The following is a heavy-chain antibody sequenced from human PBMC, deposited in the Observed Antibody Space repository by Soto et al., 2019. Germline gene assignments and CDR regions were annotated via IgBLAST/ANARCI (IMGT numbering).Heavy chain of an antibody. J-gene: IGHJ5*02. CDR1: GGSISIGGYY. V-gene: IGHV4-31*03. D-gene: IGHD4-17*01. Sequence: PSETLSLTCTVSGGSISIGGYYWSWILQHPGKGLEWIGYIYYSGSTYYNPSLKSRVTISVDTSKNQFSLKLSSVTAADTAVYYCARETPHGDPTAELGWFDPWGQGTLVTVSS. CDR3: ARETPHGDPTAELGWFDP. CDR2: IYYSGST.